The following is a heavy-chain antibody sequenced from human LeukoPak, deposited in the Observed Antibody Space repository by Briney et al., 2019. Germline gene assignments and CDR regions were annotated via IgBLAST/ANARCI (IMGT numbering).Heavy chain of an antibody. Sequence: ASVKVSCKTSGYTFTNYFMHWVRQAPGQGLEWMGWINPNSGGTNYAQKFQGRVTMTRDTSISTAYMELSRLRSDDTAVYYCARGECGGDCFDYWGQGTLVTVSS. V-gene: IGHV1-2*02. CDR3: ARGECGGDCFDY. CDR1: GYTFTNYF. D-gene: IGHD2-21*01. CDR2: INPNSGGT. J-gene: IGHJ4*02.